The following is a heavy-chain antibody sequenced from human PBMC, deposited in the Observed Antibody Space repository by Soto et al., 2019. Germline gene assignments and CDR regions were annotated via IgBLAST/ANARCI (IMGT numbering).Heavy chain of an antibody. J-gene: IGHJ4*02. CDR1: GGSFSGYY. CDR2: INHSGST. CDR3: TSRWEYSSSSGEFDY. D-gene: IGHD6-6*01. V-gene: IGHV4-34*01. Sequence: SETLSLTCAVYGGSFSGYYWSWIRQPPGKGLEWIGEINHSGSTNYNPSLKSRVTISVDTSKNQFSLKLSSVTAADTAVYYCTSRWEYSSSSGEFDYWGQGTLVTVSS.